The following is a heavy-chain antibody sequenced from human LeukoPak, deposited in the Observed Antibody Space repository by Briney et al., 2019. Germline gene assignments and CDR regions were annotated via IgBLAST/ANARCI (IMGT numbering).Heavy chain of an antibody. J-gene: IGHJ4*02. CDR3: ARGEYYYDSSGSDH. CDR1: GFTFSSYG. V-gene: IGHV3-33*01. Sequence: GWSLRLSCAASGFTFSSYGMHWVRQAPGKGLEWVAVIWYDGSNKYYADSVKGRFTISRDNSKNTLYLQVNSLRAEDTAVYYCARGEYYYDSSGSDHWGQGTLVTVSS. CDR2: IWYDGSNK. D-gene: IGHD3-22*01.